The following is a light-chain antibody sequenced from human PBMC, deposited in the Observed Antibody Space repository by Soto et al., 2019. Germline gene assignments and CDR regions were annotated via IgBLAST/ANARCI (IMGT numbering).Light chain of an antibody. V-gene: IGKV1-39*01. Sequence: DLQMTQSPSSLSASVGDRVTITCRASQTIIRYLNWYQQKPGRAPNRLIYAASSWQSGVTSRFSGSGSRTEFTLTISSLQPEDFATYYCQQSYSTLFTFGPGTKVEIK. CDR1: QTIIRY. CDR2: AAS. CDR3: QQSYSTLFT. J-gene: IGKJ3*01.